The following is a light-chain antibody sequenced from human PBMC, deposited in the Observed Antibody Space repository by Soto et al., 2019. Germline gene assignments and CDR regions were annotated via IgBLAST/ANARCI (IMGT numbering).Light chain of an antibody. CDR1: SSDVGDYNY. CDR2: EVS. CDR3: SSYTSTSTVL. Sequence: QSALTQPASVSGSPRQSITISCTGTSSDVGDYNYVSWYQQHPGKAPKLMIYEVSDRPSGVSDRFSGSKSGNTASLTLSGLQAEDEADYYCSSYTSTSTVLFGGGTQLTVL. J-gene: IGLJ2*01. V-gene: IGLV2-14*01.